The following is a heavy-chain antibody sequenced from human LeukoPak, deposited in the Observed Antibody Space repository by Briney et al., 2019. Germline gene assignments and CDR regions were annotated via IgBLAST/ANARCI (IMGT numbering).Heavy chain of an antibody. J-gene: IGHJ4*02. Sequence: GGSLRLSCAASGFAVSSNYMSWVRQAPGKGLEWVSVIYSAGSTYYADSVKGRFTISRDNSKNTLYLQMNSLRADDTAVYYCARGASYYYDSSGYLDYWGQGTLVTVSS. CDR2: IYSAGST. V-gene: IGHV3-66*01. D-gene: IGHD3-22*01. CDR1: GFAVSSNY. CDR3: ARGASYYYDSSGYLDY.